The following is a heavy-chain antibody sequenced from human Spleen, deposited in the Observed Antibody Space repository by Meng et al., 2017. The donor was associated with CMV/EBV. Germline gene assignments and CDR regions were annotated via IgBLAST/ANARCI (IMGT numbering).Heavy chain of an antibody. D-gene: IGHD2-15*01. J-gene: IGHJ6*02. V-gene: IGHV4-34*01. CDR1: GGSFSGYY. CDR3: ARRVVVYGMDV. CDR2: INHSGST. Sequence: SETLSLTCAVYGGSFSGYYWSWIRQPPGKGLEWIGEINHSGSTNYNPPLKSRVTISVDTSKNQFSLKLSSVTAADTAVYYCARRVVVYGMDVWGQGTTVTVSS.